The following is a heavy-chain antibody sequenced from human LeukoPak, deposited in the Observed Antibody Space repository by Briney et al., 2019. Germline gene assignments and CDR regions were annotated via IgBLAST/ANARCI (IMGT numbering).Heavy chain of an antibody. CDR1: GFTFSSYW. V-gene: IGHV3-74*01. D-gene: IGHD3-22*01. Sequence: PGGSLRLSCAASGFTFSSYWMHWVRQAPGKGLVWVSRFNSDGSTTSYADSVKGRFTISRDNAKNTLYLQMNSLRAEDTAVYYCARDGNYGSSPRLDPWGQGTLVTVSS. CDR3: ARDGNYGSSPRLDP. J-gene: IGHJ5*02. CDR2: FNSDGSTT.